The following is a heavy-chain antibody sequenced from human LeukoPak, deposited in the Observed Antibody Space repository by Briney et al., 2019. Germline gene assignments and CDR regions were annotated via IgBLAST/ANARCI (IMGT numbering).Heavy chain of an antibody. CDR2: INPNSGGT. D-gene: IGHD2-15*01. Sequence: ASVKVSCKAPGYTFTGYYMHWVRQAPGQGLEWMGWINPNSGGTNYAQKFQGRVTMTRDTSISTAYMELSRLRSDDTAVYYCASGGYCSGGSCYGDDYWGQGTLVTVSS. J-gene: IGHJ4*02. CDR1: GYTFTGYY. CDR3: ASGGYCSGGSCYGDDY. V-gene: IGHV1-2*02.